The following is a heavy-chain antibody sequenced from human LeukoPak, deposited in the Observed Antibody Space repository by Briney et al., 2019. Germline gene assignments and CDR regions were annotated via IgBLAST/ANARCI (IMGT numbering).Heavy chain of an antibody. CDR3: ARDLLLG. D-gene: IGHD2-8*02. Sequence: GGSLRLSCAASGFTFSTYSMNWVRQAPGKGLEWVSFISTGSSTIYYADSVKGRFTISRDNAKNSLYLQMNSLRAEDTAVYYCARDLLLGWGQGTLVTVSS. CDR1: GFTFSTYS. CDR2: ISTGSSTI. V-gene: IGHV3-48*04. J-gene: IGHJ4*02.